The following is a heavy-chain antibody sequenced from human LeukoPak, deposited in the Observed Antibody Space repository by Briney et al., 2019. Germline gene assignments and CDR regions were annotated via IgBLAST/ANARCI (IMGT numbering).Heavy chain of an antibody. J-gene: IGHJ4*02. CDR2: IQSKSSGGTT. CDR3: ATPPD. V-gene: IGHV3-15*01. Sequence: TGGSLRLSCAASGFTFSDAWMTWVRQAPGKGLEWVGRIQSKSSGGTTDYAAPVKGRFTISRDESKNMLYLQMNSLKVEDTAIYYCATPPDWGQGTLVAVSS. CDR1: GFTFSDAW.